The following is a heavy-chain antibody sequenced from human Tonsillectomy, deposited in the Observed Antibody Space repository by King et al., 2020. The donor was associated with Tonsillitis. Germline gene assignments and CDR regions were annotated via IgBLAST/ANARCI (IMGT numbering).Heavy chain of an antibody. J-gene: IGHJ4*02. CDR1: GFTLGDYA. V-gene: IGHV3-49*04. Sequence: GGGVVRPGRSLRRSCTASGFTLGDYAMSWVRQAPGKGLEWVGFIRSKAYGGTTEYAASVRVSFTISRDDSKSIAYLQMNSLNTEDTAVYYCTRELRSYYYDSSGLRFDYWGQGTLVTVSS. CDR2: IRSKAYGGTT. D-gene: IGHD3-22*01. CDR3: TRELRSYYYDSSGLRFDY.